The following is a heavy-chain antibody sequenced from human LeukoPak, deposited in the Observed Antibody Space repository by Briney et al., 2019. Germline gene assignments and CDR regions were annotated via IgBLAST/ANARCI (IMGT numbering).Heavy chain of an antibody. CDR3: AKGITMIVVVIFDY. CDR1: GFTFSSYA. D-gene: IGHD3-22*01. J-gene: IGHJ4*02. CDR2: ISGSGGST. V-gene: IGHV3-23*01. Sequence: GGSLRLSCATSGFTFSSYAMSWVRQAPGKGLEWVSAISGSGGSTYYADSVKGRFTISRDNSKNTLYLQMNSLRAEDTAVYYCAKGITMIVVVIFDYWGQGTLVTVSS.